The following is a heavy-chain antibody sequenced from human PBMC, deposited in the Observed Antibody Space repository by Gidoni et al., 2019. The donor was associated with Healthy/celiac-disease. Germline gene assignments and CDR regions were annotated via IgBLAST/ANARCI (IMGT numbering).Heavy chain of an antibody. Sequence: QVQLQESGPGLVKPSETLSLTCTVSGVSISSYYWSWIRQPAGKGLEWIGRIYTSVSTNYNPSLKSRVTMSVDTSKNQFSLKLSSVTAADTAVYYCARGRGGYCSSTSCYTGLLFDYWGQGTLVTVSS. CDR2: IYTSVST. CDR3: ARGRGGYCSSTSCYTGLLFDY. CDR1: GVSISSYY. V-gene: IGHV4-4*07. D-gene: IGHD2-2*02. J-gene: IGHJ4*02.